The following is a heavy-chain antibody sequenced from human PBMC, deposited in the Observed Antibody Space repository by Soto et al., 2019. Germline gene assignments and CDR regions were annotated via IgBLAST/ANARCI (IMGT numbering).Heavy chain of an antibody. Sequence: QLQLQESGPGLVKPSETLSLTCTVSGGSISSSSYYWGWIRQPPGKGLERIGSIYYSGSTYYNPSLKSRVTISVDTSKNQFSLKLSSVTAADTAVYYCARGGGDYYGSGSHPKNYYGMDVWGQGTTVTVSS. V-gene: IGHV4-39*01. D-gene: IGHD3-10*01. CDR2: IYYSGST. J-gene: IGHJ6*02. CDR1: GGSISSSSYY. CDR3: ARGGGDYYGSGSHPKNYYGMDV.